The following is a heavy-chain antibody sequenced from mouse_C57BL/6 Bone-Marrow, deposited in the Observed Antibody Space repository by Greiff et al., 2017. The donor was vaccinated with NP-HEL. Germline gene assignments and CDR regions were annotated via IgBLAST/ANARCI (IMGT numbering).Heavy chain of an antibody. CDR3: ATDYVYVDV. CDR2: IYPGSGST. J-gene: IGHJ1*03. V-gene: IGHV1-55*01. CDR1: GYTFTSYW. Sequence: QVQLQQSGAELVKPGASVKMSCKASGYTFTSYWITWVKQRPGQGLEWIGDIYPGSGSTNYNEKFKSKATLTVDTSSSTAYMQLSSLSSEDSAVYYCATDYVYVDVWDTGTTVTVSS. D-gene: IGHD1-1*02.